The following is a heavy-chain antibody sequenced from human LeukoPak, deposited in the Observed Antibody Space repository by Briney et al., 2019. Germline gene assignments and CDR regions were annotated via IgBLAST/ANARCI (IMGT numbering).Heavy chain of an antibody. CDR1: GGSISSYY. Sequence: PSETLSLTCTVSGGSISSYYWSWIRQPPGKGLEWIGYIYYSGSTNYNPSLKSRVTISVDTSKNQFSLKLSSVTAADTAVYYCASVSCSSTSCYTSFYGMDVWGQGTTVTVSS. CDR2: IYYSGST. J-gene: IGHJ6*02. D-gene: IGHD2-2*02. V-gene: IGHV4-59*12. CDR3: ASVSCSSTSCYTSFYGMDV.